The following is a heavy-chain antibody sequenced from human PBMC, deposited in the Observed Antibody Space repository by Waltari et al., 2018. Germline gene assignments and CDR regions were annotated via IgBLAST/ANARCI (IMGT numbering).Heavy chain of an antibody. CDR1: GYSISSGYY. J-gene: IGHJ4*02. V-gene: IGHV4-38-2*02. Sequence: QVQLQESGPGLVKPSETLSLTCTVSGYSISSGYYWGWIRQPPGKGLEWIGSIYHSGSTYYNPSLKSRVTISVDTSKNQFSLKLSSVTAADTAVYYCARERSGLFDYWGQGTLVTVSS. CDR3: ARERSGLFDY. D-gene: IGHD1-26*01. CDR2: IYHSGST.